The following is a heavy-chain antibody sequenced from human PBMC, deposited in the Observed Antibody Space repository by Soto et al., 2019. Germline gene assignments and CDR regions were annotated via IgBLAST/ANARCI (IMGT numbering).Heavy chain of an antibody. Sequence: QVQLQQWGAGLLKPSETLSLTCAVYGGSFSNYYWSWIRRPPGKGLEWIGEINHSGSTNYNPSLKSRVTMSVDTSKNQFSLKLSSVTAAHTAVYYCAMVDIAHSRATLTSWGQGRRVIVSA. CDR2: INHSGST. D-gene: IGHD2-2*03. CDR3: AMVDIAHSRATLTS. V-gene: IGHV4-34*01. CDR1: GGSFSNYY. J-gene: IGHJ3*01.